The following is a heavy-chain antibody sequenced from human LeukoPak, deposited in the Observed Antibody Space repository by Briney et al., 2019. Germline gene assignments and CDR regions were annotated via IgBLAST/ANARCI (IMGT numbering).Heavy chain of an antibody. Sequence: SQTLSLTCAVYGGPFSGYYWSWIRQPPGKGLEWIGEINHSGSTNYNPSLKSRVTISVDTSKNQFSLKLSSVTAADTAVYYCARAGFLSDSSGYYYYYYYYGMDVWGQGTTVTVSS. CDR3: ARAGFLSDSSGYYYYYYYYGMDV. CDR2: INHSGST. J-gene: IGHJ6*02. V-gene: IGHV4-34*01. D-gene: IGHD3-22*01. CDR1: GGPFSGYY.